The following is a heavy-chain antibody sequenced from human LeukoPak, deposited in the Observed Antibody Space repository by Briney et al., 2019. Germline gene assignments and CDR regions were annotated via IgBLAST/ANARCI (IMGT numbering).Heavy chain of an antibody. J-gene: IGHJ4*02. CDR2: INHSGST. V-gene: IGHV4-38-2*01. D-gene: IGHD2-15*01. CDR3: AERICSGGSCYSDY. Sequence: SSETLSLTCAVSGYSISSGYYWGWIRQPPGKGLEWIGEINHSGSTNYNPSLKSRVTISVDTSKNQFSLKLSSVTAADTAVYYCAERICSGGSCYSDYWGQGTLVTVSS. CDR1: GYSISSGYY.